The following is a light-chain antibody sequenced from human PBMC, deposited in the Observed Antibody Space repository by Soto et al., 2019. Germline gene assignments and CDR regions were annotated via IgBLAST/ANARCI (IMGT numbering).Light chain of an antibody. Sequence: QSVLTQPPSVSGAPGQRVTISCTWNSSNIGAGYDVHWYQQLPGTAPKLLIYGNSNRPSGVPDRFSGSKSGTSASLAITGLQAEDEADYYCQSYDSGLSGSVFGGGTKVTVL. CDR1: SSNIGAGYD. J-gene: IGLJ3*02. V-gene: IGLV1-40*01. CDR2: GNS. CDR3: QSYDSGLSGSV.